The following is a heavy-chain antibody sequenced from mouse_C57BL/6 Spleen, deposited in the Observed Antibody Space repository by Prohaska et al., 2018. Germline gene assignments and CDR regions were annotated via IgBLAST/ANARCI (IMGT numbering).Heavy chain of an antibody. V-gene: IGHV1-22*01. CDR3: AREGDSSGSHYYAMDY. J-gene: IGHJ4*01. D-gene: IGHD3-2*02. Sequence: HGKSLEWIGYINPNNGGTSYNQKFKRKATLTVNKSSSTAYMELRSLTSEDSAVYYCAREGDSSGSHYYAMDYWGQGTSVTVSS. CDR2: INPNNGGT.